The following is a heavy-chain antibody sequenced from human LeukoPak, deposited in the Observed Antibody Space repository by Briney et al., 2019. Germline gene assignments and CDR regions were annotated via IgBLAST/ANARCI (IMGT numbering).Heavy chain of an antibody. CDR2: IYYSGST. J-gene: IGHJ3*02. D-gene: IGHD4-23*01. V-gene: IGHV4-59*08. CDR1: GGSISSYY. CDR3: ARLLGGPLSAFDI. Sequence: PSETLSLTCTVSGGSISSYYWSWIRQPPGKGLEWIGYIYYSGSTNCNPSLKSRVTISGDTSKNHLTLKLSSVTAADTAVYYCARLLGGPLSAFDIWGQGTMVTVSS.